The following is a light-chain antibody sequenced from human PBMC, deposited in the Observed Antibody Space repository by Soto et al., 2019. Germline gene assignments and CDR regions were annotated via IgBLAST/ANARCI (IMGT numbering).Light chain of an antibody. CDR3: QQYITYTPWT. CDR1: QSITNW. V-gene: IGKV1-5*03. Sequence: DIQMTQSPSTLSASVGDRVTITCRASQSITNWLAWYQQKPGKAPKLLIYKASNLETGVPSRFSGSGSGTEFTLTISSLQPDDFATYYCQQYITYTPWTFGQATNVDFK. CDR2: KAS. J-gene: IGKJ1*01.